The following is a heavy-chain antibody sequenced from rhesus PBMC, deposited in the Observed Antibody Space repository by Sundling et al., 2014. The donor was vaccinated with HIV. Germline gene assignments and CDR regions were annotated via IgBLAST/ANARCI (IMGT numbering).Heavy chain of an antibody. CDR3: ASGDYYDSGLPLFDY. V-gene: IGHV3-54*02. J-gene: IGHJ4*01. D-gene: IGHD3-28*01. CDR2: ISYDGSKK. Sequence: EVQLVESGGGLVRPGGSLRLSCAASAFTFSSYGMHWVRQAPGKGLEWVAVISYDGSKKYSADSVKDRFTISRDNSKNMLYLQMNNLKLEDTAVYYCASGDYYDSGLPLFDYWGQGVLVTVSS. CDR1: AFTFSSYG.